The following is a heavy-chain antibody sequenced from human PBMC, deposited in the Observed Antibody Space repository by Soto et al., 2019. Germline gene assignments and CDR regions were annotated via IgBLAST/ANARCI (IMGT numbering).Heavy chain of an antibody. CDR3: ARDIAAAGLYWFDP. CDR2: INHSGST. CDR1: GGSFSGYY. D-gene: IGHD6-13*01. V-gene: IGHV4-34*01. J-gene: IGHJ5*02. Sequence: SETLSLTCAVYGGSFSGYYWSWIRQPPGKGLEWIGEINHSGSTNYNPSLKSRVTISVDTSKNQFSLKLSSVTAADTAVYYCARDIAAAGLYWFDPWGQGTLVTVSS.